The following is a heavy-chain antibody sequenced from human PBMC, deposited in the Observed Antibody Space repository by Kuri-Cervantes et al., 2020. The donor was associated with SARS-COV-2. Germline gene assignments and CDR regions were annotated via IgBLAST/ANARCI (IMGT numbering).Heavy chain of an antibody. D-gene: IGHD6-13*01. CDR1: GFTFSSYS. CDR2: ISSSSSYI. V-gene: IGHV3-21*01. Sequence: GESLKISCAASGFTFSSYSMNWVRQAPGKGLEWVSSISSSSSYIYYADSVKGRFTISRDNAKNSLYLQMNSLRAEDTAVYYCARLGAARKSYYYYYMDVWGKGTTVTVSS. CDR3: ARLGAARKSYYYYYMDV. J-gene: IGHJ6*03.